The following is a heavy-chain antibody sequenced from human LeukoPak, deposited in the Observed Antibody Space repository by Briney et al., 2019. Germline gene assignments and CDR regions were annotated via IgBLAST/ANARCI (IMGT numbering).Heavy chain of an antibody. CDR2: ISISGDTT. V-gene: IGHV3-23*01. D-gene: IGHD6-13*01. CDR3: AKAASSSWPSYYYGMDV. CDR1: GFTFSSHA. J-gene: IGHJ6*02. Sequence: GGSLRLSCGASGFTFSSHAMTWVRQAPGKGLEWVSAISISGDTTYYADSVKGRFTISKDNSKNTVYLQMSSLRVDDTAVYYCAKAASSSWPSYYYGMDVWGQGTTVTVSS.